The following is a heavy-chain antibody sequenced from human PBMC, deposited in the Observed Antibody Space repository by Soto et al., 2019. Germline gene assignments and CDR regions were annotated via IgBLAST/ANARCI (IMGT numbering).Heavy chain of an antibody. CDR2: ISYDGSNK. CDR3: ARERWLQPYYFDC. D-gene: IGHD5-12*01. CDR1: GFTFSSYA. V-gene: IGHV3-30-3*01. J-gene: IGHJ4*02. Sequence: QVQLVESGGGVVQPGRSLRLSCAASGFTFSSYAMHWVRQAPGKGLEWVAVISYDGSNKYYADSVKGRFTISRDNSKNTLCLDRKSLRAEGTAVYYCARERWLQPYYFDCWGQGTLVTVSS.